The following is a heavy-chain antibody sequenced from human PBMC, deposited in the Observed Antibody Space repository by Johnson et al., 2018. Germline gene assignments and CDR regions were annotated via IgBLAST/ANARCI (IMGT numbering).Heavy chain of an antibody. CDR1: GFHFSSYA. CDR3: PKVPLPRRAPGPFDY. CDR2: ITGSGAGT. Sequence: VQLVQSGGGLVQPGGSLRLSCAASGFHFSSYALTWVRQAPGQGLVWVSVITGSGAGTSYADSVKGRFTIYRDNSKNTLCLQMNSRRAEATAVYYCPKVPLPRRAPGPFDYWGQGTLVTVSS. J-gene: IGHJ4*02. V-gene: IGHV3-23*04. D-gene: IGHD5-24*01.